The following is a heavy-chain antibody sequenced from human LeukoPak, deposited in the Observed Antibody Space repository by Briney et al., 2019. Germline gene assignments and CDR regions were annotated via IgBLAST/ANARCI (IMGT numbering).Heavy chain of an antibody. Sequence: GASVKVSCKASGHTFVSYGISWVRQAPGQGLEWMGWINPNSGGTNYAQKFQGRVTMTRDTSITTAYMELSRLSSDDTAVYYCARHPGKVTNDWYFDLWGRGTLVTVSS. CDR1: GHTFVSYG. J-gene: IGHJ2*01. CDR2: INPNSGGT. CDR3: ARHPGKVTNDWYFDL. D-gene: IGHD4-23*01. V-gene: IGHV1-2*02.